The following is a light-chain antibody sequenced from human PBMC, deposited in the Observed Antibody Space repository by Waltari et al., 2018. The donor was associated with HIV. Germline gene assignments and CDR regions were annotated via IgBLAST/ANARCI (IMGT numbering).Light chain of an antibody. CDR1: SSAVCAHNY. Sequence: QSALTQPPSASGSRGQSVTISCTGTSSAVCAHNYFSWYQQYPGMAPKLIIYEVKKRPSGVPDRFSGSKSGNTASLTVSGLQAEDEADFYCSSYAGSAVVFGGGTKLTVL. V-gene: IGLV2-8*01. J-gene: IGLJ2*01. CDR3: SSYAGSAVV. CDR2: EVK.